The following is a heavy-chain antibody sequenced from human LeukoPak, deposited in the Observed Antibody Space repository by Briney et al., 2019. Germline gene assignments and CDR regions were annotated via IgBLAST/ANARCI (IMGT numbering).Heavy chain of an antibody. CDR3: ARLSGSYSGFVNY. CDR2: INWNGGST. D-gene: IGHD1-26*01. J-gene: IGHJ4*02. V-gene: IGHV3-20*01. CDR1: GFTFSSYS. Sequence: PGGSLRLSCAASGFTFSSYSMNWVRQAPGKGLEWVSGINWNGGSTGYADSVKGRFTISRDNAKNSLYLQMNSLRAEDTALYHCARLSGSYSGFVNYWGQGTLVTVSS.